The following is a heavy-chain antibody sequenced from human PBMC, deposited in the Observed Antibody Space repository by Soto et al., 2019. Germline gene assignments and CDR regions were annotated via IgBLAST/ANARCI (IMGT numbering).Heavy chain of an antibody. V-gene: IGHV4-31*02. J-gene: IGHJ6*02. Sequence: DLEWIGYIYYSGSTYYNPSLKSRVTISVDTSKNQFSLKLSSVTAADTAVYYCAREQGYCSSTSCRGSRYYYYGMDVWGQGTTVTVSS. CDR3: AREQGYCSSTSCRGSRYYYYGMDV. CDR2: IYYSGST. D-gene: IGHD2-2*01.